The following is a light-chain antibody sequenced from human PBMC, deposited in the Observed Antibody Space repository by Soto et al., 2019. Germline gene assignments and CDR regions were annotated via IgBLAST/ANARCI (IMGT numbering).Light chain of an antibody. CDR3: GTWDTDLTSVT. J-gene: IGLJ2*01. CDR1: NSNIGNNY. Sequence: QAVVTQPPSVSATPGQKVTISCSGSNSNIGNNYVSWYQQLPGTAPKLLIYDNNLRPSGIPDRFSGSKSGTSATLGITGLQPGDEADYFCGTWDTDLTSVTFGGGTQLTVL. V-gene: IGLV1-51*01. CDR2: DNN.